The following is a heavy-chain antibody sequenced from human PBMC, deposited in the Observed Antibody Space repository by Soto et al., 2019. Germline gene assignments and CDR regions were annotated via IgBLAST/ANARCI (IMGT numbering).Heavy chain of an antibody. V-gene: IGHV3-23*01. Sequence: PGGSLRLSCAASGFTFSSYSMSWVRQAPGKGLEWVSGFRTGGDDGTTYYADSVKGRFTISRDNSKNTLYLQMNSLRAEDTAVYYCAKEGYCSGGSCYSVYWGQGTLVTVSS. D-gene: IGHD2-15*01. CDR2: FRTGGDDGTT. CDR1: GFTFSSYS. J-gene: IGHJ4*02. CDR3: AKEGYCSGGSCYSVY.